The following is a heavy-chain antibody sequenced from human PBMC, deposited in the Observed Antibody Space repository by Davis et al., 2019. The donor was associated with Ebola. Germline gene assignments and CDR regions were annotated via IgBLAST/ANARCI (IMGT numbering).Heavy chain of an antibody. CDR3: AKGPTRSGYY. Sequence: GGSLRPSCAAPGFMFSSCGMNWVRKAPGKGLEWVSGIGVSGGTTYADSVKGRFTISRDNSQNTLYLQMTGLRAEDTAIYYCAKGPTRSGYYWGQGTLVTVSS. CDR2: IGVSGGTT. J-gene: IGHJ4*02. V-gene: IGHV3-23*01. D-gene: IGHD6-19*01. CDR1: GFMFSSCG.